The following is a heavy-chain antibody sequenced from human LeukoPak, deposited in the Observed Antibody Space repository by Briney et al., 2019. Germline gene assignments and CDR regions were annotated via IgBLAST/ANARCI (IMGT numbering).Heavy chain of an antibody. CDR1: GYSINNYW. V-gene: IGHV5-51*01. CDR3: ARQEYCSGGSCYTWFDP. J-gene: IGHJ5*02. D-gene: IGHD2-15*01. Sequence: GKSLKISCKGSGYSINNYWIGWVRPMPGKGLEWMGIIYPADSDIRYSPSFQGQVTISADKSISTAYLQWSSLKASDTAIYYCARQEYCSGGSCYTWFDPWGQGTLVIVSS. CDR2: IYPADSDI.